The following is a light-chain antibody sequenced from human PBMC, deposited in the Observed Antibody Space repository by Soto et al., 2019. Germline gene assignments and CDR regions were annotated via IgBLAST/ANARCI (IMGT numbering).Light chain of an antibody. CDR2: EVR. J-gene: IGLJ2*01. CDR3: SSYTRSSSVL. CDR1: SSDVGYYNY. Sequence: QSALTQPASVSGSPGQSITISCTGTSSDVGYYNYVSWYQQHPGKAPKVLIYEVRNRPSGASSRFSGSKSGNTAFLTISGLQPEDKADYYCSSYTRSSSVLFGGGTKLTVL. V-gene: IGLV2-14*01.